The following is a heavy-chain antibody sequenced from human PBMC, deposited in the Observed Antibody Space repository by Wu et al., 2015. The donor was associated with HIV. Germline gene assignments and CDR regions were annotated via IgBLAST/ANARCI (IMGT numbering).Heavy chain of an antibody. CDR2: MDPKSGSA. J-gene: IGHJ1*01. CDR1: GYRFTSFN. CDR3: ARVGVLLTSAQLLEYFQH. Sequence: QVQLVQSGTVVQKPGASVRVSCKISGYRFTSFNINWIRQVHGRGLEWIGWMDPKSGSAAFGRHFQGRISMTRNNSISTAYMELSRVTSDDTAIYYCARVGVLLTSAQLLEYFQHWGQGTRVVVSS. D-gene: IGHD5-24*01. V-gene: IGHV1-8*02.